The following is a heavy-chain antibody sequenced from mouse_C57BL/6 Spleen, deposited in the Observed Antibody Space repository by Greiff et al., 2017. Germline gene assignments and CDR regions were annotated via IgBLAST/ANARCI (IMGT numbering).Heavy chain of an antibody. Sequence: EVKLVESEGGLVQPGSSMKLSCTASGFTFSDYYMAWVRQVPEKGLEWVANINYDGSRTSYLDSLKSRFIISRDNAKNILYLQMSSLKSEDTATYYCATIYYDYEKNWYFDVWGTGTTVTVSS. V-gene: IGHV5-16*01. CDR3: ATIYYDYEKNWYFDV. CDR2: INYDGSRT. D-gene: IGHD2-4*01. J-gene: IGHJ1*03. CDR1: GFTFSDYY.